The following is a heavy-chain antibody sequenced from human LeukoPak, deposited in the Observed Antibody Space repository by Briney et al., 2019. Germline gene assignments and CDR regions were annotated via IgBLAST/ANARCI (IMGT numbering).Heavy chain of an antibody. Sequence: PGGSLRLSCSASGFTFSSYAMHWVRQAPGKGLEYVSAISSDRGHTYYADSVKGRFTISRDNSKNTLYLHMSSLRAEDTAVYYCVRALMVRGALDAFDIWGQGTMVTISS. CDR3: VRALMVRGALDAFDI. J-gene: IGHJ3*02. V-gene: IGHV3-64D*06. CDR1: GFTFSSYA. D-gene: IGHD3-10*01. CDR2: ISSDRGHT.